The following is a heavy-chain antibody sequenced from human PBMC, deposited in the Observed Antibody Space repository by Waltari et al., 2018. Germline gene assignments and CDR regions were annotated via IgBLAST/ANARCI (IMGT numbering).Heavy chain of an antibody. Sequence: QEQMVESGGGVVQPGRSLRLSCAASGFTFRNYGMHWVRQAPGKGLGGGAVRGYEGSKKFYADTVRGRFTISREDSKNTLYLQMNSLRVEDTAVYYCARDASYGSLECWGPGTLVTVSS. V-gene: IGHV3-33*01. CDR1: GFTFRNYG. CDR2: RGYEGSKK. CDR3: ARDASYGSLEC. J-gene: IGHJ4*02. D-gene: IGHD3-16*02.